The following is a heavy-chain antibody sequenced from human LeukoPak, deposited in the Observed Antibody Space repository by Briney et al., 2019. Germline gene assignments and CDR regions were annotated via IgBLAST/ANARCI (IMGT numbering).Heavy chain of an antibody. J-gene: IGHJ4*02. Sequence: ASVKVSCKASGYTFTGYYMHWVRQAPGQGLEWMGWMNPNSGNTGYAQKFQGRVTMTRNTSISTAYMELSSLRSEDTAVYYCARGMDWGFSGYFDYWGQGTLVTVSS. CDR1: GYTFTGYY. D-gene: IGHD3/OR15-3a*01. CDR2: MNPNSGNT. V-gene: IGHV1-8*02. CDR3: ARGMDWGFSGYFDY.